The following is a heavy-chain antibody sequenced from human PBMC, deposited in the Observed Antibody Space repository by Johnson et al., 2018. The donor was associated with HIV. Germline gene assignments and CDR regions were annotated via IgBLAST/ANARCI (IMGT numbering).Heavy chain of an antibody. CDR3: ARDRWATYYYDSSGHGGVFYI. J-gene: IGHJ3*02. V-gene: IGHV3-11*04. CDR2: ITSSGTTI. CDR1: GFTFSDYY. Sequence: QEQLVESGGGLVQPGGSLRLSCAASGFTFSDYYMSWIRQAPGKGLEWVSYITSSGTTIYHVDSVKGRFTISRDNAKNSLYLQINSLRAEDTAVYYCARDRWATYYYDSSGHGGVFYIWGQGTVVTVSS. D-gene: IGHD3-22*01.